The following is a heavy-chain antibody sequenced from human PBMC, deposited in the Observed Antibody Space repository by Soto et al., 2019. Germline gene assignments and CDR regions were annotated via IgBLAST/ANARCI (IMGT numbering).Heavy chain of an antibody. CDR2: ISYDGTSK. D-gene: IGHD2-15*01. Sequence: QVQLVESGGGVVQPGGSLRLSCTASGFTFSSFAMHWVRQAPGKGLEWVAVISYDGTSKYFADSVKGRFTISRDNSKNTLYLQMNSLRAEDTAVYFCARDLCSGGSCYSGYWGQGTLVTVSS. CDR3: ARDLCSGGSCYSGY. V-gene: IGHV3-30-3*01. J-gene: IGHJ4*02. CDR1: GFTFSSFA.